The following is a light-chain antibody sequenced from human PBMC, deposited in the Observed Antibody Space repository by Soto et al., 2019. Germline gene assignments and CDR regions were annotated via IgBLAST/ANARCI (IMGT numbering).Light chain of an antibody. CDR2: GAS. J-gene: IGKJ1*01. CDR1: QGIAAW. Sequence: IQMTQSPSSVSASVGDTVTITCRASQGIAAWLAWYQHRPGKAPDLLIHGASRLQTGVPSRFSGAGFETDYTLTISGLQPEDFGTYYCQQSYSFPPTFGQGTKVEVK. CDR3: QQSYSFPPT. V-gene: IGKV1-12*01.